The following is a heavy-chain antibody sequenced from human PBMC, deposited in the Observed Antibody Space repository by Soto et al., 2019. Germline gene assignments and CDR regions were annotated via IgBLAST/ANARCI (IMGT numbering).Heavy chain of an antibody. CDR1: GCSISSRPYF. J-gene: IGHJ4*02. CDR3: ARDYGGNSDY. CDR2: FHYSEST. V-gene: IGHV4-39*07. D-gene: IGHD4-17*01. Sequence: SESPSLTCSVSGCSISSRPYFWGWIRQPPGEGLEWIGTFHYSESTHYNPSLESRITISVDTSKNQFSLKVSSVTVADTAVYYCARDYGGNSDYWGQG.